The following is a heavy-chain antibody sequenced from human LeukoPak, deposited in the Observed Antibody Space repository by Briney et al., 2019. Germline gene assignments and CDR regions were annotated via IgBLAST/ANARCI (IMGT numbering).Heavy chain of an antibody. D-gene: IGHD2-8*01. CDR2: INHSGST. V-gene: IGHV4-34*01. CDR3: AGYCTNGVCYNDY. CDR1: GGSFSGYY. Sequence: SETLSLTCAVYGGSFSGYYWSWIRQPPGKGLEWIGEINHSGSTNYNPSLKSRVTISVDTSKNQFSLKLSSVTAADTAVYYCAGYCTNGVCYNDYWGQGTLVTVSS. J-gene: IGHJ4*02.